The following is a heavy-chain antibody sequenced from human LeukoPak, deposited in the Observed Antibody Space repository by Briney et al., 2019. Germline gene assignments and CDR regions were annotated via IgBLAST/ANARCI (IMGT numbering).Heavy chain of an antibody. CDR2: INSDGSST. CDR3: AKVPGGGSDWFDP. Sequence: GGSLRLSCAASGFTFSSYWMHWVRQAPGKGLVWVSRINSDGSSTSYADSVKGRFTISRDNAKNTLYLQMNSLRAEDTAVYYCAKVPGGGSDWFDPWGQGTLVTASS. D-gene: IGHD1-26*01. V-gene: IGHV3-74*01. CDR1: GFTFSSYW. J-gene: IGHJ5*02.